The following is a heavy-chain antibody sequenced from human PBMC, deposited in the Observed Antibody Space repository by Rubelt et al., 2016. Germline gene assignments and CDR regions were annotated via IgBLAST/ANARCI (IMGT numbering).Heavy chain of an antibody. CDR3: ASGWFGSDY. Sequence: TYYADSVKGRFTISRDNSKNTLYLQMNSLRAEDTAVYYCASGWFGSDYWGQGTLVTVSS. J-gene: IGHJ4*02. D-gene: IGHD3-10*01. V-gene: IGHV3-23*01. CDR2: T.